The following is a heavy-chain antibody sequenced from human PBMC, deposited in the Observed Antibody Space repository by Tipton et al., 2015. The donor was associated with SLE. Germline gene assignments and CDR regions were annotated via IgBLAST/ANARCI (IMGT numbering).Heavy chain of an antibody. CDR3: ARDLSSGWTDAFDI. Sequence: TLSLTCAVSGGSISSGGYSWSWIRQPPGKGLEWIGYIYHSGSTYYNPSLKSRVTISVDRSKNQFSLKLSSVTAADTAVYYCARDLSSGWTDAFDIWGQGTMVTVSS. D-gene: IGHD6-19*01. J-gene: IGHJ3*02. CDR2: IYHSGST. V-gene: IGHV4-30-2*01. CDR1: GGSISSGGYS.